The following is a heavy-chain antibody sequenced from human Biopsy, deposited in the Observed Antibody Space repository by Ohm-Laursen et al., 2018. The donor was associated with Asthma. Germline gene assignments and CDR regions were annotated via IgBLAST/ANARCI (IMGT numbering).Heavy chain of an antibody. CDR3: ARAVDYSHYYGIDV. CDR1: GYTFNSAG. J-gene: IGHJ6*02. CDR2: ISVYNGNT. D-gene: IGHD3-10*01. Sequence: GASVKVSCNTSGYTFNSAGITWVRQAPGQGLEWMGWISVYNGNTKVAQKLQDRVTMITDTSTSTAYMELRSLRSDDTAAYFCARAVDYSHYYGIDVWGQGPRAPSP. V-gene: IGHV1-18*01.